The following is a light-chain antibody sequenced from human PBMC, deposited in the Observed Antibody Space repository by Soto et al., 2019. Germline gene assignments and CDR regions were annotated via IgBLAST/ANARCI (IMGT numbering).Light chain of an antibody. J-gene: IGLJ1*01. CDR3: QVWDITTDHDV. V-gene: IGLV3-21*04. CDR1: NIGSKR. CDR2: YDS. Sequence: SYELTQPPSVSVAPEKTARLTCAGDNIGSKRVHWYRQKPGQAPVLVIYYDSDRPSGIPERFSGSNSGNTATLTINRVEAGDEADYYCQVWDITTDHDVFGTGTKVTVL.